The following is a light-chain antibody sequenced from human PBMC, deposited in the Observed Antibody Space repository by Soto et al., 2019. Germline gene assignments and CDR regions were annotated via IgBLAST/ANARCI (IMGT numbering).Light chain of an antibody. CDR3: QQSFSTLLWT. CDR2: AAS. J-gene: IGKJ2*02. Sequence: DIQMTQSPSSLSASVGDRVTITCRASQSISTYLNWYQQKPGKAPKLLIYAASTLQSGVPSRFSGSGSGTDFTLTISSLQLEDSATYYCQQSFSTLLWTFGQGTKLEIK. V-gene: IGKV1-39*01. CDR1: QSISTY.